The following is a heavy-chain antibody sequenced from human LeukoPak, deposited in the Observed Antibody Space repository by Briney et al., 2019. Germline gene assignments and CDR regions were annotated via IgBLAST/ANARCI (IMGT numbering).Heavy chain of an antibody. V-gene: IGHV3-30-3*01. J-gene: IGHJ4*02. D-gene: IGHD3-3*01. CDR3: ARGGLRFLEWFFDY. Sequence: PGGSLRLSCAASGFTFSSYAMHWVRQAPGKGLEWVAVISYDGSNKYYADSVKGRFTISRDNAKNTLYLQMNSLRAEDTAVYYCARGGLRFLEWFFDYWGQGTLVTVSS. CDR1: GFTFSSYA. CDR2: ISYDGSNK.